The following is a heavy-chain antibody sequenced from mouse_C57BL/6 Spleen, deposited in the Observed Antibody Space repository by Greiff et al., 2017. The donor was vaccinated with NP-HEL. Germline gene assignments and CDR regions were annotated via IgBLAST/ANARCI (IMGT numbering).Heavy chain of an antibody. CDR1: GYTFTDYN. D-gene: IGHD2-3*01. J-gene: IGHJ1*03. CDR3: ARTNDGYFWYFDV. V-gene: IGHV1-18*01. Sequence: VQLQQSGPELVKPGASVKIPCKASGYTFTDYNMDWVKQSHGKSLEWIGDINPNNGGTIYNQKFKGKATLTVDKSSSTAYMELRSLTSEDTAVYYCARTNDGYFWYFDVWGTGTTVTGSS. CDR2: INPNNGGT.